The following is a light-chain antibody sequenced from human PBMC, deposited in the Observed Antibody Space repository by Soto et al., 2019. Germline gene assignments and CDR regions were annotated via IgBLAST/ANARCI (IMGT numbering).Light chain of an antibody. CDR3: QQYGSSRGT. Sequence: EIVLTQSPGPLSFSPGEGXXLXXXASQTISSFLAWYQQKRGQAPRLLIHGASNRATGIPDRFSGSGSGTDFTLTISRLEPEDFAVYYCQQYGSSRGTFGQGTKVDIK. CDR2: GAS. V-gene: IGKV3-20*01. CDR1: QTISSF. J-gene: IGKJ1*01.